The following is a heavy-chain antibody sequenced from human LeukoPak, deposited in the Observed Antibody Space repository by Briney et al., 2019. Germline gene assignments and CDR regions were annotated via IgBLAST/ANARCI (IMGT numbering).Heavy chain of an antibody. CDR1: GGSFSGYY. D-gene: IGHD2-2*01. J-gene: IGHJ5*02. V-gene: IGHV4-34*01. CDR2: INHSGST. Sequence: SETLPLTCAVYGGSFSGYYWSWIRQPPGKGLEWIGEINHSGSTNYNPSLKSRVTISVDTSKNQFSLKLSSVTAADTAVYYCARCVVVPAAPFGWFDPWGQGTLVTVSS. CDR3: ARCVVVPAAPFGWFDP.